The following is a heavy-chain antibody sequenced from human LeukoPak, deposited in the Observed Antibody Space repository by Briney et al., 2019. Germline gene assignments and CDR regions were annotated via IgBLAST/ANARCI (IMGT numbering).Heavy chain of an antibody. CDR1: GFTFSSYW. J-gene: IGHJ6*04. Sequence: PGGSLRLSCAASGFTFSSYWIHWVRQAPGKGLVWVSRINSDGSSTSYADSVKGRFTISRDNAKNTLYLQMNSLRAEATAVYYCARDRVGGGVMVRGASYYYYYGMDVWGKGTTVTVSS. D-gene: IGHD3-10*01. CDR2: INSDGSST. V-gene: IGHV3-74*01. CDR3: ARDRVGGGVMVRGASYYYYYGMDV.